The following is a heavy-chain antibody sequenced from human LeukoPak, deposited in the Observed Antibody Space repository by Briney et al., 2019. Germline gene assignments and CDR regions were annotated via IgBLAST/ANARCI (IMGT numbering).Heavy chain of an antibody. J-gene: IGHJ4*02. CDR2: ISSSSSYI. V-gene: IGHV3-21*01. CDR1: GFTFSSYS. D-gene: IGHD2-21*02. Sequence: GGSLRLSCAASGFTFSSYSMTWVRQAPGKGLEWVSSISSSSSYIYYADSVKGRFTISRDNAKNSLYLQMNSLRAEDTAVYYCASFVVVTGSFDYWGQGTLVTVSS. CDR3: ASFVVVTGSFDY.